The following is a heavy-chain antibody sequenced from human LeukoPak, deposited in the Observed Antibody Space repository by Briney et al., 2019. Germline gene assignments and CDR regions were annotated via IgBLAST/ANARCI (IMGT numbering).Heavy chain of an antibody. D-gene: IGHD5-18*01. CDR1: GFTFSSYA. J-gene: IGHJ4*02. CDR2: ISYDGSNK. Sequence: PGGSLRLSCAASGFTFSSYAMHWVRQAPGKGLEWVAVISYDGSNKYYADSVKGRFTISRDNSKNTLYLRMNSLRAEDTAVYYCARDRDTAMVATDYWGQGTLVTVSS. V-gene: IGHV3-30-3*01. CDR3: ARDRDTAMVATDY.